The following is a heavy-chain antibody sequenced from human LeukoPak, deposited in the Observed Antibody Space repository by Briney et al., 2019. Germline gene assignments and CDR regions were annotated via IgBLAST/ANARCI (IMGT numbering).Heavy chain of an antibody. V-gene: IGHV1-2*02. Sequence: ASVKVSCKASGYTFTGYYMHWVRQAPGQGLEWMGWINPNSGGTNYAQKFQGGVTMTRDTSISTAYMELSRLRSDDTAVYYCARGPYYYDSSGQNEYFQHWGQGTLVTVSS. CDR2: INPNSGGT. J-gene: IGHJ1*01. D-gene: IGHD3-22*01. CDR1: GYTFTGYY. CDR3: ARGPYYYDSSGQNEYFQH.